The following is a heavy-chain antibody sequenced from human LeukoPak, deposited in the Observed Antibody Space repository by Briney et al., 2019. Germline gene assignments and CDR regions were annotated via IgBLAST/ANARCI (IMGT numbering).Heavy chain of an antibody. CDR3: ARGRIAVAGTSGYYYYYMDV. J-gene: IGHJ6*03. D-gene: IGHD6-19*01. V-gene: IGHV1-8*01. CDR2: MNPNSANT. Sequence: ASVKVSCKASGYTSTSYDINWVRQATGQGLEWMGWMNPNSANTGYAQKFQGRVTMTRNTSISTAYMELSSLRSEDTAVYYCARGRIAVAGTSGYYYYYMDVWGKGTTVAISS. CDR1: GYTSTSYD.